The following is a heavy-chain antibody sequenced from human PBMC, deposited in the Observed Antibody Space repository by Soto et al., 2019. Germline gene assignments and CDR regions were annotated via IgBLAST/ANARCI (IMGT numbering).Heavy chain of an antibody. CDR2: ISYNGSNK. J-gene: IGHJ6*03. D-gene: IGHD3-3*01. Sequence: GGSLRLSCAASGFTFSSYGMHWVRQAPGKGLEWVAVISYNGSNKYYADSVKGRFTISRDNSKNTLYLQMNSLRAEDAAVYYCVKGDDDFWSGYYRERYYYYYMDVWGKGTTVTVSS. V-gene: IGHV3-30*18. CDR3: VKGDDDFWSGYYRERYYYYYMDV. CDR1: GFTFSSYG.